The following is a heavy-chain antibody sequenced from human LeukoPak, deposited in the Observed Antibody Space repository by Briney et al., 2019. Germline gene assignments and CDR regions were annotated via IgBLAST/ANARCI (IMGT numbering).Heavy chain of an antibody. V-gene: IGHV3-21*01. J-gene: IGHJ4*02. CDR3: ARVRGWQQLTNFDY. Sequence: GGSLRLSCAASGFTFSSYNMNWVRQAPGKGLEWVSSISSSSDYIYYADSVKGRFTISRDNAKNSLYLQMNSLRVEDTAVYFCARVRGWQQLTNFDYWGQGTLVTVSS. CDR1: GFTFSSYN. D-gene: IGHD6-13*01. CDR2: ISSSSDYI.